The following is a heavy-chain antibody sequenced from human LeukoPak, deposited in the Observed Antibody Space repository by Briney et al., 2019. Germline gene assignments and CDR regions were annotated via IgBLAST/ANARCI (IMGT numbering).Heavy chain of an antibody. D-gene: IGHD2-2*01. CDR2: IKQDGSEE. V-gene: IGHV3-7*01. J-gene: IGHJ1*01. CDR1: GFTFTSYW. CDR3: AKGVVPAATKAPEYFQH. Sequence: GGSLRLSCAASGFTFTSYWMTWVRQAPGKGLEWVANIKQDGSEEYYVDSVKGRFTISRDNSKNTLYLQMNSLRAEGTAVYYCAKGVVPAATKAPEYFQHWGQGTLVTVSS.